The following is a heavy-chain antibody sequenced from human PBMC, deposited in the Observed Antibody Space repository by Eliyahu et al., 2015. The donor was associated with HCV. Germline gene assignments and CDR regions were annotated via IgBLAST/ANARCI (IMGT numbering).Heavy chain of an antibody. CDR3: AKLIVGATTYDAFDI. V-gene: IGHV3-9*01. D-gene: IGHD1-26*01. J-gene: IGHJ3*02. CDR1: GFTFXXYA. CDR2: ISWNSGSI. Sequence: EVQLVESGGGLVQPGRSLRLSCAASGFTFXXYAMHWVRQAPGKGLEWVSGISWNSGSIGYADSVKGRFTISRDNAKNSLYLQMNSLRAEDTALYYCAKLIVGATTYDAFDIWGQGTMVTVSS.